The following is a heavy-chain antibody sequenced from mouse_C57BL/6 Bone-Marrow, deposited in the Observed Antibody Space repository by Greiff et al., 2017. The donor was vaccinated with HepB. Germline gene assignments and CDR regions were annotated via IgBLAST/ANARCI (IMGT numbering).Heavy chain of an antibody. J-gene: IGHJ3*01. D-gene: IGHD1-1*01. Sequence: EVQRVESGGGLVQPGGSLKLSCAASGFTFSDYYMYWVRQTPEKRLEWVAYISNGGGSTYYPDTVKGRFTISRDNAKNTLYLQMSRLKSEDTAMYYCARSDYYGTPWFAYWGQGTLVTVSA. V-gene: IGHV5-12*01. CDR3: ARSDYYGTPWFAY. CDR2: ISNGGGST. CDR1: GFTFSDYY.